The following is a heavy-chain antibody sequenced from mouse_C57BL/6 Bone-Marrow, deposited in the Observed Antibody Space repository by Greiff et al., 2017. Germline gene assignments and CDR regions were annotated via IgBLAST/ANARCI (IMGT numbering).Heavy chain of an antibody. D-gene: IGHD2-1*01. CDR3: ASLLLRKDDYAMDY. V-gene: IGHV1-69*01. CDR1: GYSFTSYW. CDR2: IDPSDSFS. Sequence: QVQLQQSGAELVMPGASVKLSCKASGYSFTSYWMHWVKQRHGQGLEWIGEIDPSDSFSNYNQKFKGKSTLTVDKSSSTAYMQLRSLTSKVSAVYYCASLLLRKDDYAMDYWGQGTSVTVAS. J-gene: IGHJ4*01.